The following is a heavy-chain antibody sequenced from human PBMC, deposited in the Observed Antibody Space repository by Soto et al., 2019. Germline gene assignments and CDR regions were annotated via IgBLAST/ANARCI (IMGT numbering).Heavy chain of an antibody. D-gene: IGHD3-3*01. CDR1: GVTFRSYG. V-gene: IGHV3-33*01. Sequence: GGAPRLSCGGAGVTFRSYGMHWGRQAPGKGLEWVAVIWYDGSNKYYADSVKGRFTISRDNSKNTLYLQMNSLRAEDTAVYYCARDPYYDFWSGYDYWGQGTLVTVSS. CDR2: IWYDGSNK. J-gene: IGHJ4*02. CDR3: ARDPYYDFWSGYDY.